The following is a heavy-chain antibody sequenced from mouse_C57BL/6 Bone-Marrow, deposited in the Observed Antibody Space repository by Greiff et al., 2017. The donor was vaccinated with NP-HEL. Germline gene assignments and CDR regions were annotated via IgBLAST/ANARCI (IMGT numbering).Heavy chain of an antibody. J-gene: IGHJ1*03. CDR1: GYSFTSYY. CDR2: IYPGSGNT. D-gene: IGHD1-1*01. Sequence: VQLQQSGPELVKPGASVKISCKASGYSFTSYYIHWVKQRPGQGLEWIGWIYPGSGNTKYNEKFKGKATLTADTSSSTAYMQLSSLTSEDSAVYYCASHYYGSSYDWYFDVWGTGTTVTVSS. CDR3: ASHYYGSSYDWYFDV. V-gene: IGHV1-66*01.